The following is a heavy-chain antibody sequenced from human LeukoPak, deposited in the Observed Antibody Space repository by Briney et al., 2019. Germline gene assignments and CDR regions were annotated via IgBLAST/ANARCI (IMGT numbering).Heavy chain of an antibody. CDR3: AKPGTTATTI. D-gene: IGHD1-1*01. V-gene: IGHV5-51*01. Sequence: ESLKISCKGYGYSFSRNWIGWVRQMPGKGLEWMGIIYPADSDTRYSPSFQGQVTISADKSVSTAFLQWSSLQASDTAMYYCAKPGTTATTIWGQGTLVTVSS. CDR1: GYSFSRNW. CDR2: IYPADSDT. J-gene: IGHJ4*02.